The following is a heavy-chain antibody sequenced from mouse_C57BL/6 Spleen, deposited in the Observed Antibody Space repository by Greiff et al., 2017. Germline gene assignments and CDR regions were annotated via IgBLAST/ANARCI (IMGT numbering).Heavy chain of an antibody. D-gene: IGHD1-1*01. CDR3: ARNYGSSLYWYFDV. V-gene: IGHV5-6*02. J-gene: IGHJ1*03. CDR1: GFTFSSYG. CDR2: ISSCGSYT. Sequence: DVKLQESGGDLVKPGGSLKLSCAASGFTFSSYGMSWVRPTPDKRLEWVATISSCGSYTYYPDSVKGRFTISRDNAKNTLYLQMSSLKSEDTAMYYCARNYGSSLYWYFDVWGTGTTVTVSS.